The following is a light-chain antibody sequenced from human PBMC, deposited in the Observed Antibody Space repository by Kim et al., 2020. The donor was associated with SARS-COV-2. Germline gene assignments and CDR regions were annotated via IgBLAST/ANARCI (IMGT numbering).Light chain of an antibody. CDR2: GDG. J-gene: IGLJ3*02. CDR1: KSNVGNNP. CDR3: AAWDGSLNVWV. Sequence: QSVLTQPPSASGTPGQRVTISCSGSKSNVGNNPVNWYQQFPGTAPKLLIYGDGQRPSGVFDRFSGSKSGTSASLAIGGLNSEDEADYYCAAWDGSLNVWVFGGGTQLTVL. V-gene: IGLV1-44*01.